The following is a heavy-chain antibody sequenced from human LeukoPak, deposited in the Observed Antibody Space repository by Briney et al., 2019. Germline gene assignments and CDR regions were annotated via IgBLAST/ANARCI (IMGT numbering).Heavy chain of an antibody. J-gene: IGHJ3*02. Sequence: SETLSLTCTVSGGSISSSSYHWGWIRQPPGKGLEWIGSIYYSGSTYYNPSLKSRVTISVDTSKNQFSLKLSSVTAADTAVYYCARTVVVVAATAFDIWGQGTMVTVSS. D-gene: IGHD2-15*01. V-gene: IGHV4-39*01. CDR3: ARTVVVVAATAFDI. CDR1: GGSISSSSYH. CDR2: IYYSGST.